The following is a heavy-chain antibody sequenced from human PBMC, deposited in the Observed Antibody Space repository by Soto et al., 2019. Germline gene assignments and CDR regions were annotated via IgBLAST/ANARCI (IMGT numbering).Heavy chain of an antibody. V-gene: IGHV1-69*06. D-gene: IGHD2-2*01. CDR2: IIPISGTA. CDR1: GGTFSSYA. J-gene: IGHJ6*02. Sequence: QVQLVQSGAEVKKPGSSVKVSCKASGGTFSSYAISWVRQAPGQGLEWMGGIIPISGTANYAQKFQGRVTITADKSTNTVYMELSSLRFEDTAVYYCARSQGSTTSLEIYYYYYYGIDVWGQGTTVTVSS. CDR3: ARSQGSTTSLEIYYYYYYGIDV.